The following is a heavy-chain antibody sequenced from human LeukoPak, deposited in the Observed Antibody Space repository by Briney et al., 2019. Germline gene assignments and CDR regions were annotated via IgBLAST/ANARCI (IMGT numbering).Heavy chain of an antibody. D-gene: IGHD1/OR15-1a*01. V-gene: IGHV4-4*07. J-gene: IGHJ4*02. CDR1: GGSISSYY. CDR2: IYTSGST. CDR3: ARGGLNKQKYYFDY. Sequence: PSETLSLTCPVSGGSISSYYWSWIRQPAGQGLEWIGRIYTSGSTNYKPSLKSRVTMSVDTSKHQFSLKLSSVTAADTAVYYCARGGLNKQKYYFDYWGQGTLVTVSS.